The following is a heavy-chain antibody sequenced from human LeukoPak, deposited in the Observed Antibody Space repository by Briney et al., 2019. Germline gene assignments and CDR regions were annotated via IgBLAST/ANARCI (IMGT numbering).Heavy chain of an antibody. D-gene: IGHD3-22*01. CDR1: GGTFSSYA. V-gene: IGHV1-69*04. J-gene: IGHJ4*02. CDR2: IIPILGIA. CDR3: ARGGLSGYYQYFDY. Sequence: ASVKVSCKACGGTFSSYAISWVRQAPGQGLEWMGRIIPILGIANYAQKFQGRVTITADKSTSTAYMELSSLRSEDTAVYHCARGGLSGYYQYFDYWGQGTLVTVSS.